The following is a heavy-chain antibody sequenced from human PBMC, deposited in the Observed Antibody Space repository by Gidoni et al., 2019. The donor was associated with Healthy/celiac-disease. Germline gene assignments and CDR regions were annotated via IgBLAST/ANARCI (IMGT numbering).Heavy chain of an antibody. V-gene: IGHV4-34*01. Sequence: QVQLQQWGAGLLQPSETLSLTCAVYGGSFSGYYWSWIRQPPGKGLEWIGEINHSGSTNYNPSLKSRVTISVDTSNDQFSLKLSSVTAADTAVYYCARGLAYSSSWYGPDYWGQGTLVTVSS. CDR2: INHSGST. CDR1: GGSFSGYY. D-gene: IGHD6-13*01. J-gene: IGHJ4*02. CDR3: ARGLAYSSSWYGPDY.